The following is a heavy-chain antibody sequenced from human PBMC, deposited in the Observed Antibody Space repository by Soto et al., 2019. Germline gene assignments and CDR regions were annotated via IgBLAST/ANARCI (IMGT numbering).Heavy chain of an antibody. CDR2: IAPTVGST. CDR3: ASEKGGFDI. Sequence: ASVKVSCKASGNIFTSHYMRWIRQAPGQGLEWMGFIAPTVGSTTYAQKFQGRFTMTRDTPSTSVYMELSSLVSEDTAMYYCASEKGGFDIWGQGTVVTVSS. CDR1: GNIFTSHY. J-gene: IGHJ3*02. D-gene: IGHD2-15*01. V-gene: IGHV1-46*01.